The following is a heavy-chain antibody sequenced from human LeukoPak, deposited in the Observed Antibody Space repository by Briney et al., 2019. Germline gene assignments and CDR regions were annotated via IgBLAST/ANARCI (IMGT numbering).Heavy chain of an antibody. CDR3: AGGNYHYDSAIGY. V-gene: IGHV4-59*01. CDR1: GGSISNYY. Sequence: PSETLSLTCTVSGGSISNYYWSWIRQPPGKGLEWIGYIYYSGSTNYMPSLKSRVTISVDTSKNQFSLKLTSVTAADTAVYYCAGGNYHYDSAIGYWGQGTLVTVSS. CDR2: IYYSGST. J-gene: IGHJ4*02. D-gene: IGHD3-10*01.